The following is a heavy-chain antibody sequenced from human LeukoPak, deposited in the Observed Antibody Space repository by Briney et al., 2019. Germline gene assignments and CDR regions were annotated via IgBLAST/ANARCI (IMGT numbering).Heavy chain of an antibody. CDR2: ISGSGGST. Sequence: GGSLRLSCAASGFTFSSYAMSWVRQAPGKGLEWVSAISGSGGSTYYADSVKGRFAISGDNSKNTLYLQMNNLRAEDTAIYYCAKSQGGYCSGGSCSFDYWGQGTLVTVSS. CDR3: AKSQGGYCSGGSCSFDY. D-gene: IGHD2-15*01. J-gene: IGHJ4*02. CDR1: GFTFSSYA. V-gene: IGHV3-23*01.